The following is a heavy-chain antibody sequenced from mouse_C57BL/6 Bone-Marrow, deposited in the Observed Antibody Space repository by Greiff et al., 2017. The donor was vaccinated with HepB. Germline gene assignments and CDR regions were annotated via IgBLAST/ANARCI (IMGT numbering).Heavy chain of an antibody. V-gene: IGHV1-81*01. Sequence: VKLMESGAELARPGASVKLSCKASGYTFTSYGISWVKQRTGQGLEWIGEIYPRSGNTYYNEKFKGKATLTADKSSSTAYMELRSLTSEDSAVYFCARRSSGYNYWGQGTTLTVSS. CDR3: ARRSSGYNY. D-gene: IGHD3-2*02. CDR1: GYTFTSYG. CDR2: IYPRSGNT. J-gene: IGHJ2*01.